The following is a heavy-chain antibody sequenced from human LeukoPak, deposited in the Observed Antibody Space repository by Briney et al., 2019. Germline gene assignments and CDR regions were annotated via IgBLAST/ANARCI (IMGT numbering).Heavy chain of an antibody. V-gene: IGHV1-46*01. CDR3: ARVRYRLAETYIDY. CDR1: GYTFTSYY. CDR2: INPSGGST. D-gene: IGHD3-16*01. J-gene: IGHJ4*02. Sequence: ASVKVSCKASGYTFTSYYMHWVRQAPGQALEWMGIINPSGGSTSYAQKFQGRVTMTRDMSTSTVYMELSSLRSDDTAVYYCARVRYRLAETYIDYWGQGTLVTVSS.